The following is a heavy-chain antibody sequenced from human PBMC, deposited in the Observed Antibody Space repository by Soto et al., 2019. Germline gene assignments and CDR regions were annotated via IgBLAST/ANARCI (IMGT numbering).Heavy chain of an antibody. CDR1: GGSVSRDSNF. J-gene: IGHJ4*02. CDR2: IYYSGPT. D-gene: IGHD4-4*01. V-gene: IGHV4-61*01. Sequence: SETLSLTCTVSGGSVSRDSNFWSWIRQPPGKGLEWIGYIYYSGPTRYNPSLESRVTISIDSSKNQVSLNLTSVTAADTAVYYCARGYSHYAHWGRGTLVNVSS. CDR3: ARGYSHYAH.